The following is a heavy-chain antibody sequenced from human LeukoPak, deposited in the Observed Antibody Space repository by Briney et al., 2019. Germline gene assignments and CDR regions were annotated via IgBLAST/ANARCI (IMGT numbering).Heavy chain of an antibody. CDR1: GYTFTDYG. Sequence: ASVKVSCKASGYTFTDYGISWVRQAPGQGLEWTGWVSAHADDTNYVQKFQGRITMTTDTSTSTAYVELRSLRSDDTAVYYCARDCIGCHGFDYWGQGTLVTVSS. J-gene: IGHJ4*02. CDR3: ARDCIGCHGFDY. D-gene: IGHD2-15*01. CDR2: VSAHADDT. V-gene: IGHV1-18*01.